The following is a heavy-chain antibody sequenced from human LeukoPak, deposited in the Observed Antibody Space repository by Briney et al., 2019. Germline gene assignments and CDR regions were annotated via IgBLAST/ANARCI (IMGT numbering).Heavy chain of an antibody. J-gene: IGHJ6*02. V-gene: IGHV3-30*03. CDR3: ATTTPIEYYYYYGMDV. Sequence: GGSLRLSCAASGFTFSSYGMHWVRQAPGKGLVWVAVISNDGSKKYYADSVKGRFTISRDNSKNTLYLQMNSLRAEDTAVYYCATTTPIEYYYYYGMDVWGQGTTVTVSS. CDR1: GFTFSSYG. D-gene: IGHD4-11*01. CDR2: ISNDGSKK.